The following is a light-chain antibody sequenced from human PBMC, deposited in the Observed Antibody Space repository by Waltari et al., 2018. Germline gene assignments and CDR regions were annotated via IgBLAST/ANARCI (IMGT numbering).Light chain of an antibody. CDR2: AAS. CDR3: QQSYIAPRT. J-gene: IGKJ1*01. V-gene: IGKV1-39*01. Sequence: DIQMTQSPSSLSASVGDSVTITCRASESISNYLNWYQQKPGKAPNLLIYAASSLQSGVPSRFSGSGSGTDFTLTITSLQAEDFATYYCQQSYIAPRTFGQGTKVEFK. CDR1: ESISNY.